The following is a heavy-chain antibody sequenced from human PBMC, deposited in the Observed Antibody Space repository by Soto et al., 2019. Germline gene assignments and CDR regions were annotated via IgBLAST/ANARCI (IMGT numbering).Heavy chain of an antibody. Sequence: SETLSLTCAVYGGSFSGYYWSWIRQPPGKGLEWIGEINHSGSTNYNPSLKSRVTISVDTSKNQFSLKLSSVTAADTAVYYCARAGGWAGRAFDYWGQGTLVTVSS. CDR3: ARAGGWAGRAFDY. CDR1: GGSFSGYY. D-gene: IGHD6-19*01. J-gene: IGHJ4*02. CDR2: INHSGST. V-gene: IGHV4-34*01.